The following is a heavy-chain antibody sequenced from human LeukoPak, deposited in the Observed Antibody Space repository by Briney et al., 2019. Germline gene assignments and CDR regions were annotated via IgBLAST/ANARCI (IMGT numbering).Heavy chain of an antibody. CDR2: ISSSGSTI. CDR1: GFTFSSYE. V-gene: IGHV3-48*03. Sequence: GGSLRLSCAASGFTFSSYEMNWVRQAPGKGLEWVSYISSSGSTIYYADSVKGRFTISRDNAKNSLYLQMNSLRAEDTAVYYCAKGRDTPLPDVDYWGQGTLVTVSS. D-gene: IGHD2-2*01. J-gene: IGHJ4*02. CDR3: AKGRDTPLPDVDY.